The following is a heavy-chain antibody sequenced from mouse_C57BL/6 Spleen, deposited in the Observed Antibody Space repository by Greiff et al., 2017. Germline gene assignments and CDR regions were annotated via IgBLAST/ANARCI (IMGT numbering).Heavy chain of an antibody. CDR2: ISSGSSTI. J-gene: IGHJ3*01. V-gene: IGHV5-17*01. D-gene: IGHD2-3*01. CDR1: GFTFSDYG. CDR3: ARHDGYYEGFAY. Sequence: EVHLVESGGGLVKPGGSLKLSCAASGFTFSDYGMHWVRQAPEKGLEWVAYISSGSSTIYYADTVKGRFTISRDNAKNTLFLQMTSLRSEDTAMYYCARHDGYYEGFAYWGQGTLVTVSA.